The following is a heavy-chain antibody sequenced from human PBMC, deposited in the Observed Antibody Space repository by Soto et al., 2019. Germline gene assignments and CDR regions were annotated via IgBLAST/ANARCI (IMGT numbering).Heavy chain of an antibody. D-gene: IGHD6-13*01. J-gene: IGHJ5*02. V-gene: IGHV3-15*01. Sequence: GGSLRLSCAASGFTFSNAWMSWVRQAPGKGLEWVGRIKSKTDGGTTDYAAPVKGRFTISRDDSKNTLYLQMNSLKTEDTAVYYCTTGYSSSWFHWFDPWGQGTLVTVLL. CDR3: TTGYSSSWFHWFDP. CDR2: IKSKTDGGTT. CDR1: GFTFSNAW.